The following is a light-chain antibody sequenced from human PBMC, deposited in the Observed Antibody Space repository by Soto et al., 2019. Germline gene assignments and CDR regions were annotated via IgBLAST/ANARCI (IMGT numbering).Light chain of an antibody. J-gene: IGKJ3*01. CDR1: QSVSSSY. CDR2: GAS. CDR3: HQYGSSPPFT. Sequence: EIVLTQSPGTLYLSPGERATLSSRPSQSVSSSYLAWYQQKPGQAPRRLIYGASSRATAIPDRYSSSGSGTDFTLTISRLEPEDFAVYYCHQYGSSPPFTFGPGTKVDIK. V-gene: IGKV3-20*01.